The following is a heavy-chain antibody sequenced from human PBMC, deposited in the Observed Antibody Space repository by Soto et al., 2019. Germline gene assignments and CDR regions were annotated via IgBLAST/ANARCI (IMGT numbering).Heavy chain of an antibody. J-gene: IGHJ3*02. CDR1: GYTFTSYG. Sequence: ASVTVSCKASGYTFTSYGISWVRQAPGQGLEWMGWISAYNGNTNYAQKLQGRVTMTTDTSTSTAYMELRSLRSDDTAVYYCARDHGRCSGGSCYSIHAFDIWGQGTMVTVSS. CDR3: ARDHGRCSGGSCYSIHAFDI. D-gene: IGHD2-15*01. V-gene: IGHV1-18*01. CDR2: ISAYNGNT.